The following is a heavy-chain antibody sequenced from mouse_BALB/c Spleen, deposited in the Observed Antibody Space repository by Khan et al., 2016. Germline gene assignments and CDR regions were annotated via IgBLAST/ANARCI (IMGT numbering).Heavy chain of an antibody. Sequence: EVELVESGGGLVKPGGSLKLSCAASGFTFSSYAMSWVRQSPEKRLEWVAEISSGGSYTYYPATVTGRFTISRDNAKNTLYLEMSSLRSEAKAMYYCARERHAIDYWGQGTSVTVSS. CDR3: ARERHAIDY. CDR1: GFTFSSYA. D-gene: IGHD3-1*01. V-gene: IGHV5-9-4*01. CDR2: ISSGGSYT. J-gene: IGHJ4*01.